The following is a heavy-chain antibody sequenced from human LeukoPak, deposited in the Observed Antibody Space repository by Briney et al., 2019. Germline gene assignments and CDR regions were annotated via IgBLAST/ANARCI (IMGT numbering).Heavy chain of an antibody. CDR2: INHSGST. J-gene: IGHJ6*02. V-gene: IGHV4-34*01. CDR3: ARDVAGPEMRDFERRESFYYYYGMDV. Sequence: PSETLSLTCAVYGGSFSGYYWSWIRQPPGKGLEWIGEINHSGSTNYNPSLKSRVTISVDTSKNQFSLKLSSVTAADTAVYYCARDVAGPEMRDFERRESFYYYYGMDVWGQGTTVTVSS. CDR1: GGSFSGYY. D-gene: IGHD2-21*01.